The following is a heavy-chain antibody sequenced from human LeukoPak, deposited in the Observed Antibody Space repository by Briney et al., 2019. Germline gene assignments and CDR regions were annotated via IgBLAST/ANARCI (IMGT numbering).Heavy chain of an antibody. CDR2: IWYDASKK. D-gene: IGHD3-10*01. CDR3: ATDLSYGSGEF. J-gene: IGHJ4*02. Sequence: GGSLRLSCAASGFTFTTYGFHWVRQAPGKGLEGVAVIWYDASKKYYADSVKGRFTISRDNSKNTLYLQMHSLRAEDTAVYYCATDLSYGSGEFWGQGTLVTVSS. CDR1: GFTFTTYG. V-gene: IGHV3-33*03.